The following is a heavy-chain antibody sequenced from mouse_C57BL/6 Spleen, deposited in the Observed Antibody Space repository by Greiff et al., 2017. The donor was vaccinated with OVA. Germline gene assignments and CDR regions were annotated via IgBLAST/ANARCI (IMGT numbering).Heavy chain of an antibody. Sequence: VQLQQSGAELVRPGASVTLSCKASGYTFTDYEMHWVKQTPVHGLEWIGAIDPETGGTAYNQKFKGKAILTADKSSSTAYMELRSLTSEDSAVYYCTRGGYGSSYSFAYWGQGTLVTVSA. CDR2: IDPETGGT. J-gene: IGHJ3*01. CDR3: TRGGYGSSYSFAY. V-gene: IGHV1-15*01. D-gene: IGHD1-1*01. CDR1: GYTFTDYE.